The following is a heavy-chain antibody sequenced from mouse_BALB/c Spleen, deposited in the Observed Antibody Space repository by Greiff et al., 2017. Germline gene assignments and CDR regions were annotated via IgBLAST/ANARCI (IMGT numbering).Heavy chain of an antibody. Sequence: EVQVVESGGGLVQPGGSRKLSCAASGFTFSSFGMHWVRQAPEKGLEWVAYISSGSSTIYYADTVKGRFTISRDNPKNTLFLQMTSLRSEDTAMYYCARAPAGYFDYWGQGTTLTVSS. V-gene: IGHV5-17*02. CDR1: GFTFSSFG. CDR2: ISSGSSTI. CDR3: ARAPAGYFDY. J-gene: IGHJ2*01.